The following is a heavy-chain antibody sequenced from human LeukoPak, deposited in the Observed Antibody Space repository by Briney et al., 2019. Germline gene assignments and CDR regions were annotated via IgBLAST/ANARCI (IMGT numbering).Heavy chain of an antibody. CDR1: GFTFSDYY. CDR3: ARRSGIAVAGAFDY. J-gene: IGHJ4*02. CDR2: ISSSGSTI. D-gene: IGHD6-19*01. V-gene: IGHV3-11*01. Sequence: GGSLRLSCAASGFTFSDYYMSWIRQAPGKGLEWVSYISSSGSTIYYADSVKGRFTISRDNSKNTLYLQMNSLRAEDTAVYYCARRSGIAVAGAFDYWGQGTLVTVSS.